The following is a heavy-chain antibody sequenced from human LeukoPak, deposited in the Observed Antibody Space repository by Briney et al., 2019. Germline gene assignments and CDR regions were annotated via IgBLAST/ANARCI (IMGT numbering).Heavy chain of an antibody. CDR2: INHSGST. Sequence: PSETLSLTCAVYGGSFSGYYWSWIRQPPGKGLEWIGEINHSGSTNYNPSLKSRVTISVDTSKNQFSLKLSSVTAADTAVYYCARGYYSSSRCDYWGQGTLVTVSS. CDR3: ARGYYSSSRCDY. D-gene: IGHD6-13*01. CDR1: GGSFSGYY. V-gene: IGHV4-34*01. J-gene: IGHJ4*02.